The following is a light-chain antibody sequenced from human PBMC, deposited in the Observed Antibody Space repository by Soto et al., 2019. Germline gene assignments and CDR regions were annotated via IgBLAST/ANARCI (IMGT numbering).Light chain of an antibody. J-gene: IGLJ1*01. V-gene: IGLV2-11*01. CDR3: CSYAGNYIYV. Sequence: QSALTQPRSVSGSPGQSVTISCTGTSNDVGGYKYVSWYQQHPGTAPKPMIYDVNKRPSGVPDRFSGSKSGNTASLTISGLQADDEADYYCCSYAGNYIYVFGTGTKLTVL. CDR2: DVN. CDR1: SNDVGGYKY.